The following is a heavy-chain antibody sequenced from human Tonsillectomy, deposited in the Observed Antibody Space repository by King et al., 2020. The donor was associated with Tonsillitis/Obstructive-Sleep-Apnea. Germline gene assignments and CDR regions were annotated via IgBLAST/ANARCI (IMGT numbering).Heavy chain of an antibody. J-gene: IGHJ6*03. V-gene: IGHV4-59*08. CDR2: IYYSGST. CDR1: GGSISSYY. Sequence: QLQESGPGLVKPSETLSLTCTVSGGSISSYYWSWIRQPPGKGLEWIGYIYYSGSTNYNPSLKSRVTISVDTSKNQFSLKLSSVTAADTAVYYCARRVEEYNWNFNYYYYYMDVWGKGTTVTVSS. D-gene: IGHD1-7*01. CDR3: ARRVEEYNWNFNYYYYYMDV.